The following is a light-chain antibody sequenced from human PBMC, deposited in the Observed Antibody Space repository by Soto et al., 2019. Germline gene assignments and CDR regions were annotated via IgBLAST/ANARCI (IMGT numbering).Light chain of an antibody. CDR2: DAS. Sequence: EIVMTQSPATLSASLGETVTLSCRASQSVRSNLAWYQQKPGQAPRLLIYDASTMATGIPARFSGSGSGTEFALTISSLQSEDFAIYYCQQYNHLPPYTFGQGTKLEIK. V-gene: IGKV3-15*01. J-gene: IGKJ2*01. CDR1: QSVRSN. CDR3: QQYNHLPPYT.